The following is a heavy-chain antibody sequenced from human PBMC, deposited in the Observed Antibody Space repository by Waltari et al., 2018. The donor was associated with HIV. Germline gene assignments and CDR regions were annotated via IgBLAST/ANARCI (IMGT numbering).Heavy chain of an antibody. Sequence: EVQLVQSGAEVKKPGESLKISCKGSGYSFTSYWIGWVRQMPGKGLEWMGIIYPGDSDTRYSPAVQGQVTISADKSISTAYLQWSSLKASDTAMYYCARSPEGALGYDAFDIWGQGTMVTVSS. D-gene: IGHD1-26*01. V-gene: IGHV5-51*03. CDR3: ARSPEGALGYDAFDI. J-gene: IGHJ3*02. CDR2: IYPGDSDT. CDR1: GYSFTSYW.